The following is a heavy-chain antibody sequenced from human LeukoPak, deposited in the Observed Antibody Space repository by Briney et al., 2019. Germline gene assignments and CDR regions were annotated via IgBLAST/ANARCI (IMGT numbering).Heavy chain of an antibody. D-gene: IGHD5-12*01. CDR1: GHTFTGYY. CDR3: ARLTFLRGYSGYDYFDY. J-gene: IGHJ4*02. V-gene: IGHV1-2*06. CDR2: INTNSGDT. Sequence: ASVKVSCKASGHTFTGYYIHWVRQAPGQGPEWMGRINTNSGDTNYAQNLQGRVTMTRDTSISAAYMELSSLRSDDTAVYYCARLTFLRGYSGYDYFDYWGQGTLVTVSS.